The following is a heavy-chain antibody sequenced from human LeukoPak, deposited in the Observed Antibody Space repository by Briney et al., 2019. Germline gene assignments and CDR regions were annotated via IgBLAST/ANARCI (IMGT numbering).Heavy chain of an antibody. D-gene: IGHD3-22*01. Sequence: GGSLRLSCAASGFTFSSYAMSWVRQAPGKGLEWVSAISGSGGSTYYADSVKGRFTISRDNSKNTLYLQMNSLRAEDTAVYHCAKDQYYDSSGSLYFNYWGQGTLVTVSS. V-gene: IGHV3-23*01. CDR1: GFTFSSYA. J-gene: IGHJ4*02. CDR3: AKDQYYDSSGSLYFNY. CDR2: ISGSGGST.